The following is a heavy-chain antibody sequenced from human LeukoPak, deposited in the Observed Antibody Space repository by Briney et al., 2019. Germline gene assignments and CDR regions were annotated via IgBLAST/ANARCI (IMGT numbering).Heavy chain of an antibody. CDR1: GYTFTSYG. V-gene: IGHV1-18*01. Sequence: ASVKVSFKASGYTFTSYGISWVRQAPGQGLEWVGWISVYNVNTNYAQKFQGRVTMTTDTSTSTAYMELRSLRSDDTAVYCCARVLSGTTALDYWGQGTLVTVSS. CDR3: ARVLSGTTALDY. D-gene: IGHD1-20*01. CDR2: ISVYNVNT. J-gene: IGHJ4*02.